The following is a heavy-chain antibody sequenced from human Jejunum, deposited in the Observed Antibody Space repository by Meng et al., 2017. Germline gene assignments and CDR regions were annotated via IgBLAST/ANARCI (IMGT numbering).Heavy chain of an antibody. Sequence: QLLGSGGGLAQHGEYLRRSCVGSGFAFGDYAMTWVRRAPGQGLEWVSAINGGGDTTYNADSVRGRFSISRDNSKNTLYLQMNSLTVDDTAIYYCAKKGATTADFDCWGQGTLVTVSS. CDR1: GFAFGDYA. D-gene: IGHD1-26*01. CDR3: AKKGATTADFDC. V-gene: IGHV3-23*01. CDR2: INGGGDTT. J-gene: IGHJ4*02.